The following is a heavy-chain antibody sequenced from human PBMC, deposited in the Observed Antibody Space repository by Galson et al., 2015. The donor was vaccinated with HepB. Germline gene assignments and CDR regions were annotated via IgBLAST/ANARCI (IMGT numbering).Heavy chain of an antibody. J-gene: IGHJ4*02. D-gene: IGHD3-9*01. CDR2: ISYDGSNK. CDR3: ARLPPSYDILTGYYSDY. V-gene: IGHV3-30-3*01. Sequence: SLRLSCAASGFTFSSYAMHWVRQAPGKGLEWVAVISYDGSNKYYADSVKGRFTISRDNSKNTLYLQMNSLRAEDTAVYYCARLPPSYDILTGYYSDYWGQGTLVTVSS. CDR1: GFTFSSYA.